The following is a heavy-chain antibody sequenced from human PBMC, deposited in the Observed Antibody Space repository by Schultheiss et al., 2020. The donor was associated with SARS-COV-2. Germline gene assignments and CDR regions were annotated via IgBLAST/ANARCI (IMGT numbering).Heavy chain of an antibody. CDR3: ARALRWS. J-gene: IGHJ5*02. Sequence: GGSLRLSYAASGFTFSDHYMDWVRQAPGKGLEWVAVIWYDGSNKYYADSVKGRFTISRDNSKNTLYLHMNSLRAEDTAVYYCARALRWSWGQGTLVTVSS. CDR1: GFTFSDHY. D-gene: IGHD6-13*01. V-gene: IGHV3-33*08. CDR2: IWYDGSNK.